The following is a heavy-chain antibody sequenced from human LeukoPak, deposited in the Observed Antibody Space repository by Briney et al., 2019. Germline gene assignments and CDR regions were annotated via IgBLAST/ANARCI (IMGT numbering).Heavy chain of an antibody. D-gene: IGHD3-9*01. J-gene: IGHJ3*02. CDR2: IYYSGST. CDR3: ARLTLEGAFDI. CDR1: GGSISSSSYY. Sequence: SETLSLTCTVSGGSISSSSYYWGWIRQPPGKGLEWIGGIYYSGSTYYNPSLKSRVTISVDTSKNQFSLKLSSVTAADTAVYYCARLTLEGAFDIWGQGTMVTVSS. V-gene: IGHV4-39*01.